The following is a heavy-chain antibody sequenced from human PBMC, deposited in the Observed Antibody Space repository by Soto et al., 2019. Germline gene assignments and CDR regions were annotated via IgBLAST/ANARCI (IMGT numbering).Heavy chain of an antibody. CDR3: ARSGEMAKIADS. V-gene: IGHV4-59*01. CDR2: IYYSGRT. D-gene: IGHD2-15*01. J-gene: IGHJ5*02. Sequence: SETLSLTCQVTAGSISSYYWSWIRQPPVKGLEWIGYIYYSGRTNYNPSLKSRVTISVDTSKKQLSFKLSSVTAADTAVCYDARSGEMAKIADSWGQGKLVNVSS. CDR1: AGSISSYY.